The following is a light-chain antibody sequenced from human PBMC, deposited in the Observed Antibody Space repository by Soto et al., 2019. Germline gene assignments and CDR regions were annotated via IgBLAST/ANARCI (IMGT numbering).Light chain of an antibody. CDR3: QQYNSYPWT. V-gene: IGKV1-5*01. J-gene: IGKJ1*01. CDR1: QSISSW. CDR2: DAS. Sequence: DIQMTQSPSTLSASIGDRVTITCRASQSISSWLVWYQQKPGKAPKLLIYDASSFESGVPSRFSGSGSGTEFTLTISSLQPDDFATYYYQQYNSYPWTFGQGTKVEIK.